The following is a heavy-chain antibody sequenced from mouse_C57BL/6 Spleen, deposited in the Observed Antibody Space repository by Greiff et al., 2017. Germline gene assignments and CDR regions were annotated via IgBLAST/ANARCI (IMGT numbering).Heavy chain of an antibody. V-gene: IGHV1-52*01. D-gene: IGHD1-1*01. CDR1: GYTFTSYW. CDR3: ASEGTTVVAHYWAMDY. Sequence: VQLQQPGAELVRPGSSVKLSCKASGYTFTSYWMHWVKQRPIQGLEWIGNIDPSDSETHYNQKFKDKATLTVDKSSSTAYMQVSRLTSEDSAVYYGASEGTTVVAHYWAMDYWGQGTSLTVSS. J-gene: IGHJ4*01. CDR2: IDPSDSET.